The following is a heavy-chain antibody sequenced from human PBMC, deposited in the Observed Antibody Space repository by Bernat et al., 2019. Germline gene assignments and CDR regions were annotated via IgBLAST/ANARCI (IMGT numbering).Heavy chain of an antibody. Sequence: QVQLVESGGGVVQSGGSLRLSCAASGFTFRSHGMHWVRQAPGKGLEWVAVIWYDGSNKYYADSAKGRFTISRDHSKNTLDLQLNNLRAEDTAVYYCARVIAARYVDYWGQGTLVTVSS. D-gene: IGHD6-6*01. CDR3: ARVIAARYVDY. CDR2: IWYDGSNK. CDR1: GFTFRSHG. J-gene: IGHJ4*02. V-gene: IGHV3-33*01.